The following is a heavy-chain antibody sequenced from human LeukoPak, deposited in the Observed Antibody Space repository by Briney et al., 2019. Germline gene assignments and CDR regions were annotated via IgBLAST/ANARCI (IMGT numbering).Heavy chain of an antibody. V-gene: IGHV4-59*01. Sequence: SETLSLTCTVSGGSISSYYWSWIRQPPGKGLEWIGYIYYSGSTNYNPSLKSRVTISVDTSKNQFSLKLSSVTAADTAVYYCARGHYDFWKAGMDVWGQGTTVTVSS. CDR3: ARGHYDFWKAGMDV. J-gene: IGHJ6*02. CDR1: GGSISSYY. CDR2: IYYSGST. D-gene: IGHD3-3*01.